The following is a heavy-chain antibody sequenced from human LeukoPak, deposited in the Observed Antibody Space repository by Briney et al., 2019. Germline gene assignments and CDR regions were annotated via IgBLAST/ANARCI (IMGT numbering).Heavy chain of an antibody. CDR2: INWNGGGA. J-gene: IGHJ5*02. D-gene: IGHD3-10*01. V-gene: IGHV3-20*04. Sequence: GGSLRLSCAASGFAFDDDGMGCVCQAPGGRLEWVSGINWNGGGAGYADSVKGRFTISRDNAKNSLYLQMNSLRAEDTALYYRARDSLLPYGSGSYSPHNWFVPWGQGTLVTVSS. CDR1: GFAFDDDG. CDR3: ARDSLLPYGSGSYSPHNWFVP.